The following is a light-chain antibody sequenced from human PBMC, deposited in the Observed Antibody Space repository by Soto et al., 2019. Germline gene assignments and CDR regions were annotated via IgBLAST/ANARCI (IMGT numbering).Light chain of an antibody. V-gene: IGKV1-5*03. Sequence: DIQMTQSPSTLSASVGDRFTITCRASQSISSWLAWYQQKPGKAPKLLXYKASSLESGVPSRFRGSGSGTEFTLTISSLQPDDFETYYCQQYNSYSGTFGQGTKVDIK. J-gene: IGKJ1*01. CDR3: QQYNSYSGT. CDR1: QSISSW. CDR2: KAS.